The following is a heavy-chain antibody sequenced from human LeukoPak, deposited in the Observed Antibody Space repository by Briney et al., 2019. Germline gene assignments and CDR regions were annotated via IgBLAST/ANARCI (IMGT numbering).Heavy chain of an antibody. CDR1: GFTFSSYV. J-gene: IGHJ6*02. V-gene: IGHV3-23*01. D-gene: IGHD3-22*01. CDR3: AKTRSAGSYGYYYYGMDV. Sequence: GGSLRLSCAASGFTFSSYVMSWVRQAPGKGLEWVSAISGSGGSTYYADSVKGRFTISRDNSKNTLYLQMNSLRAEDTAVYYCAKTRSAGSYGYYYYGMDVWGQGTTVTVSS. CDR2: ISGSGGST.